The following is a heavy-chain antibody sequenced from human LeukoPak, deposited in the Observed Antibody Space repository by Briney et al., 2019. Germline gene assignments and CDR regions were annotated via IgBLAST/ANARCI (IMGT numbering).Heavy chain of an antibody. J-gene: IGHJ4*02. V-gene: IGHV3-30*02. D-gene: IGHD3-22*01. CDR3: AKDHRTYYYDSSGYLFLDY. CDR2: IRYDGSNK. Sequence: GGSLRLSCAASGFTFSNAWMSWVRQAPGKGLEWVAFIRYDGSNKYYADSVKGRFTISRDNSKNTLYLQMNSLRAEDTAVYYCAKDHRTYYYDSSGYLFLDYWGQGTLVTVSS. CDR1: GFTFSNAW.